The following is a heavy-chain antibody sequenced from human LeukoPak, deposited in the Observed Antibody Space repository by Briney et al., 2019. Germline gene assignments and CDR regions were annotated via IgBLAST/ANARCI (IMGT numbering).Heavy chain of an antibody. D-gene: IGHD1-26*01. Sequence: PGGSLRLSCAASGFTFSSYSMNWFRQAPARGLEWVSSISSSSSYIYYADSVKGRFTISRDNAKNSLYLQMSSLRAEDTAVYYCAREGGEWELLRTFDYWGQGTLVTVSS. J-gene: IGHJ4*02. V-gene: IGHV3-21*01. CDR3: AREGGEWELLRTFDY. CDR1: GFTFSSYS. CDR2: ISSSSSYI.